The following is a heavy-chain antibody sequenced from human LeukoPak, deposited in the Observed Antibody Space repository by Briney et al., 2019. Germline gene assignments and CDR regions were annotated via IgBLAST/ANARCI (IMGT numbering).Heavy chain of an antibody. J-gene: IGHJ4*02. V-gene: IGHV3-23*01. Sequence: GGSLRLSCAASGFTFSSYAMSWVRQAPGKGLEWVSAISGSGGSTYYADSVKGRFTISRDNSRNTLYLQMNSLRAEDTAVYYCAKDLWEPGTEGYYFDYWGQGTLVTVSS. CDR3: AKDLWEPGTEGYYFDY. CDR1: GFTFSSYA. CDR2: ISGSGGST. D-gene: IGHD1-14*01.